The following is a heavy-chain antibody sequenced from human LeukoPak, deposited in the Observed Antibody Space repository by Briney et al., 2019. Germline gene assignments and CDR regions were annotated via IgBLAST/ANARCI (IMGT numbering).Heavy chain of an antibody. D-gene: IGHD3-10*01. Sequence: GGSLRLSCAASGFTFSSYEMNWVRQAPGKGLEWVSYISSSGSTIYYADSVKGRFTISRDNAKNSLYLQMNSLGAEDTAVYYCARDQVLLWFGEPPWLSYYYYYMDVWGKGTTVTVSS. J-gene: IGHJ6*03. CDR2: ISSSGSTI. CDR1: GFTFSSYE. V-gene: IGHV3-48*03. CDR3: ARDQVLLWFGEPPWLSYYYYYMDV.